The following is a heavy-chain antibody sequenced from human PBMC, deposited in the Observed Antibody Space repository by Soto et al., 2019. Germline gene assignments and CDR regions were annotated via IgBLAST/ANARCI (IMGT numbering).Heavy chain of an antibody. V-gene: IGHV1-24*01. CDR3: ATLSNDFWSGPNNSFDP. Sequence: ASVKVSCKVSGYTLTELSMHWVRQAPGKGLEWMGGFDPEDGETIYAQKFQGRVTMTEDTSTDTAYMELSSLRSEDTAVYYCATLSNDFWSGPNNSFDPWGQGTLVTVSS. CDR1: GYTLTELS. J-gene: IGHJ5*02. CDR2: FDPEDGET. D-gene: IGHD3-3*01.